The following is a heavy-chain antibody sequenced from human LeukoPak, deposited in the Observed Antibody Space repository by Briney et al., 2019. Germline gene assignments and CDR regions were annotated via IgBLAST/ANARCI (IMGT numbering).Heavy chain of an antibody. V-gene: IGHV4-34*01. Sequence: SETLSLTCAVYGGSFSGFYWTWIRPPPGKGLEWIGQINHNRNTHYNPSLKSRVTISVDTSKNQFSLKLSSVTAADTAVYYCARVPKYFDLWGRGTLVTVSS. J-gene: IGHJ2*01. CDR2: INHNRNT. CDR3: ARVPKYFDL. CDR1: GGSFSGFY.